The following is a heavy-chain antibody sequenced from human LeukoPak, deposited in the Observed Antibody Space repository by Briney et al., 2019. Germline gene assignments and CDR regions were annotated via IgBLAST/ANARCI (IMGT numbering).Heavy chain of an antibody. CDR3: AREEQYRNYFDH. CDR1: GYTLTDSY. D-gene: IGHD1/OR15-1a*01. V-gene: IGHV1-2*02. CDR2: INPNSGDT. J-gene: IGHJ4*02. Sequence: ASVKVSCKASGYTLTDSYTHWVRQAPGQGLEWLAWINPNSGDTNYAQKFQGRVTVTSDTSISTAYMELSGLTSDDTAVYFCAREEQYRNYFDHWGQGTLVTVSS.